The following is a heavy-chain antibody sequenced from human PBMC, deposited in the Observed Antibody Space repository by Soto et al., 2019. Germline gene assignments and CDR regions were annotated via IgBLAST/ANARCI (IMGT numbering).Heavy chain of an antibody. Sequence: EVQLVESGGGLVKPGGSLRLSCAASGFTFSSYSMNWVRQAPGKGLEWVSSISSSSSYIYYADSVKGRFTISRDNAKNSLYLQLNSLRAEDTAVYYCARNLYYYDTSGYHPWGQGTLVTVSS. V-gene: IGHV3-21*01. CDR3: ARNLYYYDTSGYHP. D-gene: IGHD3-22*01. J-gene: IGHJ5*02. CDR2: ISSSSSYI. CDR1: GFTFSSYS.